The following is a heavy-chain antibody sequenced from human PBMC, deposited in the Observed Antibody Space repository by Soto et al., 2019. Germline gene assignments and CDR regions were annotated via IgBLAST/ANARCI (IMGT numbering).Heavy chain of an antibody. CDR3: AKDISADTAMAD. D-gene: IGHD5-18*01. J-gene: IGHJ4*02. CDR2: ISYDGSNK. CDR1: GFTFSSYG. V-gene: IGHV3-30*18. Sequence: GGSLRLSCAASGFTFSSYGMHWVRQAPGKGLEWVAVISYDGSNKYYADSVKGRFTISRDNSKNTLYLQMNSLRAEDTAVYYCAKDISADTAMADWGQGTLVTVSS.